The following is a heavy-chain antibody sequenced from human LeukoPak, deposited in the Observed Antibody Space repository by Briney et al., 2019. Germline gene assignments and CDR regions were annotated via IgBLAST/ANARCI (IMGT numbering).Heavy chain of an antibody. V-gene: IGHV4-39*07. CDR3: ARDPAIDSSWYGGVFDY. D-gene: IGHD6-13*01. CDR1: GGSINSSSYY. Sequence: SETLSLTCTVSGGSINSSSYYWGWIRQPPGKGLEWIGSIYYSGSTYYNPSLKSRVTISVDTSKNQFSLKLSSVTAADTAVYYCARDPAIDSSWYGGVFDYWGQGTLVTVSS. J-gene: IGHJ4*02. CDR2: IYYSGST.